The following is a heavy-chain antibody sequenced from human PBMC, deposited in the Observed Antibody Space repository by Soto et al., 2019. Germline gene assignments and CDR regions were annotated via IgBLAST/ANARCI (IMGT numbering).Heavy chain of an antibody. CDR3: ASGLRYFDSAPLDY. CDR1: GFTFSSYA. D-gene: IGHD3-9*01. Sequence: PGGSLRLSCAASGFTFSSYAMSWVRQAPGKGLEWVSAISGSGGSTYYADSVKGRFTISRDNSKNTLYLQMNSLRAEDTAVYYCASGLRYFDSAPLDYWGQGTLVTVSS. J-gene: IGHJ4*02. V-gene: IGHV3-23*01. CDR2: ISGSGGST.